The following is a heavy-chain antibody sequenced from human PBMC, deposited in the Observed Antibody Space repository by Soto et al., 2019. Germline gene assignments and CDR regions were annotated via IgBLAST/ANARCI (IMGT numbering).Heavy chain of an antibody. CDR3: ARVGTGSGSYRGLYYYYGMDV. D-gene: IGHD3-10*01. Sequence: QVQLVQSGAEVKKPGASVKVSCKASGYTFTSYGISWVRQAPGQGLEWMGWISAYNGNTNYAQKLQGRGTMTTDTSTSTAYMELRSLRSDDTAVYYCARVGTGSGSYRGLYYYYGMDVWGQGTTVTVSS. J-gene: IGHJ6*02. CDR1: GYTFTSYG. CDR2: ISAYNGNT. V-gene: IGHV1-18*01.